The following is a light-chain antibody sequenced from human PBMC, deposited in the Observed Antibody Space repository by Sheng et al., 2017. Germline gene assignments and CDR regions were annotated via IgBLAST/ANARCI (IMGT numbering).Light chain of an antibody. CDR1: QSVDSY. V-gene: IGKV3-11*01. CDR2: DAS. Sequence: EIVLKQSPVTLSLSPGERATLSCRASQSVDSYLAWYQQRPGQPPRLLIYDASTRATGIPARFSGSGSGTEFTLTISSLQSEDFAVYYCQQYNNWPPLTFGGGTKVEIK. CDR3: QQYNNWPPLT. J-gene: IGKJ4*01.